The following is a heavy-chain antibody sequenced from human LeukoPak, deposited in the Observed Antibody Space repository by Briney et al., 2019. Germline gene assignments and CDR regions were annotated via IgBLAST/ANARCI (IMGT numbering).Heavy chain of an antibody. Sequence: PGGSLGLSCATSGFSFSTYTMNWVRQAPGKELEWVSSINSRSNYKYYADSVEGRFTISRDNAKNSLFLQMSSLRPEDTAVYYCAREDGIVGATSAFDIWGQGTMVTVSS. V-gene: IGHV3-21*01. CDR2: INSRSNYK. D-gene: IGHD1-26*01. J-gene: IGHJ3*02. CDR1: GFSFSTYT. CDR3: AREDGIVGATSAFDI.